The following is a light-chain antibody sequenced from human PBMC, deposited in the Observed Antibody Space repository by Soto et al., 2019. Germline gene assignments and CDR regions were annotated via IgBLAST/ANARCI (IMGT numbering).Light chain of an antibody. CDR3: SSHAGNNDFV. Sequence: QSDLTHPPYASSSPVPSVPISCTGTSSVYVSWYQQHPVKAPKLIIYEVNKRPSGVPDRFSGSKSGNTASLTVSGLQAEDEADYYCSSHAGNNDFVFGTGTKVTVL. V-gene: IGLV2-8*02. CDR1: SSVY. J-gene: IGLJ1*01. CDR2: EVN.